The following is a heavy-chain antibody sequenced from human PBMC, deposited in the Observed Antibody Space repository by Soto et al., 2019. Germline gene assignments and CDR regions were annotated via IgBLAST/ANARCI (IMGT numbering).Heavy chain of an antibody. J-gene: IGHJ4*02. CDR2: ISSGSSDT. V-gene: IGHV3-11*06. CDR3: ARVAY. Sequence: GGSLRLSCAVSGLTFSDFYMNWVRQVPGKGLEWVASISSGSSDTWYADSVKGRFIISRDNAQNSLFLQMNTLRPEDTAMYYCARVAYWGPGTQVTAPQ. CDR1: GLTFSDFY.